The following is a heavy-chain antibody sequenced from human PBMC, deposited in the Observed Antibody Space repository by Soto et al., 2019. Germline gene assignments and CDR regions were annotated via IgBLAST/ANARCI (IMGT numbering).Heavy chain of an antibody. Sequence: PSETLSLTCTVSNYSISSGYYWGWIRQSPGEGLEWIVSMYHSGTTYYNPSLKSRVTISIDTSKNQFSLKLTSVTSADTAVYFCARVAFGPIDYWGQGTLVTV. CDR3: ARVAFGPIDY. J-gene: IGHJ4*02. CDR1: NYSISSGYY. V-gene: IGHV4-38-2*02. D-gene: IGHD3-16*01. CDR2: MYHSGTT.